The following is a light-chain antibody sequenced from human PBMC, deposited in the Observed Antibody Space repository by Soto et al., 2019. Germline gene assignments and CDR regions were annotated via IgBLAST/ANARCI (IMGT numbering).Light chain of an antibody. Sequence: DIQMTQSPSSLSASVADRVTITCRAGQTISTYLNWYQQKPGKAPKLLIYAASSLESEVPSRFSGSGSGTDFTLTISSLQPEDFATYYCQQSHSIPYTFGQGTKLETK. CDR3: QQSHSIPYT. J-gene: IGKJ2*01. CDR2: AAS. CDR1: QTISTY. V-gene: IGKV1-39*01.